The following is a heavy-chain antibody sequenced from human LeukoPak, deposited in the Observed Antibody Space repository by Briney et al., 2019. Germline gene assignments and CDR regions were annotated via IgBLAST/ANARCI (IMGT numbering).Heavy chain of an antibody. Sequence: KSSETLSLTCTVSGGSISSYYWSWIRQPPGKGLEWIGYIYYSGGTNYNPSLKSRVTISVDTSKNQFSLKLSSVTAADTAVYYCARTGYSNYFDYWGQGTLVTVSS. CDR1: GGSISSYY. CDR3: ARTGYSNYFDY. CDR2: IYYSGGT. J-gene: IGHJ4*02. D-gene: IGHD4-11*01. V-gene: IGHV4-59*08.